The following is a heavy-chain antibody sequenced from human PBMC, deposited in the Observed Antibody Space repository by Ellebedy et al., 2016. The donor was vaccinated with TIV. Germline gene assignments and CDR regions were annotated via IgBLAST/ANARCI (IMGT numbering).Heavy chain of an antibody. CDR1: GFSFRSYW. V-gene: IGHV3-7*01. J-gene: IGHJ5*01. D-gene: IGHD4-17*01. CDR3: ARRGSYGDYAVHVNSWFDS. CDR2: IYQDGSEK. Sequence: GESPKISCAASGFSFRSYWMSWVRQAPGKGLEWVANIYQDGSEKYYVDSVEGRFTISRDNANNILYLQMKSLRAEDTAVYYCARRGSYGDYAVHVNSWFDSWGQGTPVTVAP.